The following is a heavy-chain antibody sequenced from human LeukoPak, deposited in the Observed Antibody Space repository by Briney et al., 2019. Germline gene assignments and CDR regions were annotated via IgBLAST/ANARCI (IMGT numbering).Heavy chain of an antibody. CDR1: GYTFTSYD. Sequence: ASVKVSCKASGYTFTSYDINWVRQATGQGLEWMGWMNPNSGNTGYAQKFQGRVTMTRNTSISTAYMKLSSLRSEDTAVYYCARAFFGENGMDVWGQGTTVTVSS. CDR3: ARAFFGENGMDV. CDR2: MNPNSGNT. D-gene: IGHD3-10*01. V-gene: IGHV1-8*01. J-gene: IGHJ6*02.